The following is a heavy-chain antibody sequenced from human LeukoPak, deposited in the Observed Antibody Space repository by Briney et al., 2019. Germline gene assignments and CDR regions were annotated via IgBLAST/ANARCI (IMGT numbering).Heavy chain of an antibody. D-gene: IGHD2-15*01. CDR2: IIPIFGAA. V-gene: IGHV1-69*06. Sequence: GASVKVSCKASGGTFSNYAISWVRQAPGQGLEWMGGIIPIFGAANYAQKFQGRVTITADKSTSTAYMELSSLRSEDTAVYYCARTGDIVVVVAATTHENWFDPWGQGTLVTVSS. CDR3: ARTGDIVVVVAATTHENWFDP. CDR1: GGTFSNYA. J-gene: IGHJ5*02.